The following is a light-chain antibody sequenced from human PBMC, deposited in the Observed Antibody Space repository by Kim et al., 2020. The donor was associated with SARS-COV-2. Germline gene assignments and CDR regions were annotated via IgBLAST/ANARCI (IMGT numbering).Light chain of an antibody. Sequence: EIVLTQSPATLSLSPGERATLSCRASQSVSSYLAWYQQKPGKAPRLLIYDASNRATGIPARFSGSGSGTDFTLTISSLEPEDFAVYYCQQRSNWSLTFGGGTKLEI. CDR3: QQRSNWSLT. CDR1: QSVSSY. J-gene: IGKJ4*01. CDR2: DAS. V-gene: IGKV3-11*01.